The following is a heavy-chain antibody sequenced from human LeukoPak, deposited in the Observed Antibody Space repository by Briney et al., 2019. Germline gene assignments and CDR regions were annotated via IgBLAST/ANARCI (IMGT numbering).Heavy chain of an antibody. Sequence: GASLRLSCVASGFTFSNYAMSWVRQAPGKGLEWVSAITGSGTNTYYADSVKGRFTISRDNSKNTVFLQMNSLRHEDTAIYYCVIWGDYDVLTGSYVPDYWGQGTLVTVSS. D-gene: IGHD3-9*01. CDR3: VIWGDYDVLTGSYVPDY. CDR1: GFTFSNYA. J-gene: IGHJ4*02. V-gene: IGHV3-23*01. CDR2: ITGSGTNT.